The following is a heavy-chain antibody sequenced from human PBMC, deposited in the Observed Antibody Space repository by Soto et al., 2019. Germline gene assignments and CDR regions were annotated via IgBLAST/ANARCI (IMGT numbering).Heavy chain of an antibody. CDR1: GFTFSSYA. CDR2: ISYDGSNK. CDR3: ARDPQDSGSYYDYYYYGMDV. D-gene: IGHD1-26*01. V-gene: IGHV3-30-3*01. J-gene: IGHJ6*02. Sequence: PGGSLRLSCAASGFTFSSYAMHWVRQAPGKGLEWVAVISYDGSNKYYADSVKGRFTISRDNSKNTLYLQMNSLRAEDTAVYYCARDPQDSGSYYDYYYYGMDVWGQGTTVTVSS.